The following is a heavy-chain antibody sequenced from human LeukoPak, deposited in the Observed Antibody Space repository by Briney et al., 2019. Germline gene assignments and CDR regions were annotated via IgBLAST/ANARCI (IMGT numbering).Heavy chain of an antibody. CDR1: GGTFSSYA. CDR3: ARGRFLRWLQPYYFDC. V-gene: IGHV1-69*01. J-gene: IGHJ4*02. Sequence: ASVKVSCKASGGTFSSYAISWVRQAPGQGLEWMGGIIPIFGTANYAQKFQGRVTITADESTSTAYMELSSLRSEDTAVYYCARGRFLRWLQPYYFDCWGQGTLVTVSS. D-gene: IGHD5-24*01. CDR2: IIPIFGTA.